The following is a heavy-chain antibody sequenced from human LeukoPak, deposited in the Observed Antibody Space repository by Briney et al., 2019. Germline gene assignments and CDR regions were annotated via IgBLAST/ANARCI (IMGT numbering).Heavy chain of an antibody. D-gene: IGHD6-19*01. CDR2: INPNSGGT. CDR3: ARFEYSSGWYQRGHDY. J-gene: IGHJ4*02. V-gene: IGHV1-2*02. CDR1: GYTFTGYY. Sequence: GASVKVSCKASGYTFTGYYMHWVRQAPGQGLEWMGWINPNSGGTNYAQKFQGRVTMTRDTSISTAYMELSRPRSDDTAVYYCARFEYSSGWYQRGHDYWGQGTLVTVSS.